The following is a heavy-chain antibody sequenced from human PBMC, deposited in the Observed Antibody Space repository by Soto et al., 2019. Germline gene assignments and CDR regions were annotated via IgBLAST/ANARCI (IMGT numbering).Heavy chain of an antibody. CDR2: IHYSGST. V-gene: IGHV4-30-4*08. CDR3: GRPPRALQQLVHYYYVMDV. D-gene: IGHD6-13*01. CDR1: GGSISSGDYY. J-gene: IGHJ6*04. Sequence: SETLSLTCTVSGGSISSGDYYWSWIRQPPGKGLEWIGYIHYSGSTYHNPSLKSRVTISVDTSKNQFSLKLTSVTAADTAVYYCGRPPRALQQLVHYYYVMDVWGNGTTVTVSS.